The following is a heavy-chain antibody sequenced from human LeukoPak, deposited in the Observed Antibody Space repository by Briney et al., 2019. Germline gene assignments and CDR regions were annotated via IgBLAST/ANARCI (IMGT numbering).Heavy chain of an antibody. Sequence: GRSLRLSCAASGFTFDDYAMHSVRQAPGKGLEWVSGISWNSGSIGYADSVKGRFTISRDNAKNSLYLQMNSLRAEDTALYYCAKATEAYCGGDCYSGDFDYWGQGALVTVSS. V-gene: IGHV3-9*01. D-gene: IGHD2-21*02. CDR2: ISWNSGSI. CDR3: AKATEAYCGGDCYSGDFDY. J-gene: IGHJ4*02. CDR1: GFTFDDYA.